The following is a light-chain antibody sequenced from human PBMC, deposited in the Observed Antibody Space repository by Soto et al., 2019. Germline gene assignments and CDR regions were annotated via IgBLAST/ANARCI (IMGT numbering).Light chain of an antibody. J-gene: IGKJ5*01. Sequence: DIQFTRSPSFLSASVGDRVTITCRASQGISSYLAWYQQKPGKAPKLLIYAASTLQSGVPSRFSGSGSGTEFTLTISSLQPEDFATYYCQQLNSYPPTFGQGTRLEIK. CDR3: QQLNSYPPT. CDR1: QGISSY. CDR2: AAS. V-gene: IGKV1-9*01.